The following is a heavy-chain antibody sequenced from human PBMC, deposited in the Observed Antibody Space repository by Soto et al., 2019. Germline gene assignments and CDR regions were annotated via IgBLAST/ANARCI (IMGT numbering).Heavy chain of an antibody. CDR2: ITTSSSFR. Sequence: GGSLRLSCVASGFTFSTYSMNWVRQAPGKGLEWVADITTSSSFRFYADSMKGRFTISRDDAKNSLYLQMNSLRVEDTGVYYCARDLGVALATLTLDSWDQGTLVTVSS. D-gene: IGHD2-15*01. J-gene: IGHJ4*02. V-gene: IGHV3-21*01. CDR3: ARDLGVALATLTLDS. CDR1: GFTFSTYS.